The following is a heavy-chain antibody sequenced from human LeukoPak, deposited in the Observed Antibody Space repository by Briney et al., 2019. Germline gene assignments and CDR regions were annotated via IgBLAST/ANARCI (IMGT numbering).Heavy chain of an antibody. D-gene: IGHD3-10*01. Sequence: GGSLRLSCAASGFTFSSYAMSWVRQAPGKGLEWVSAISGSGGSTYYADSVKGRFTISRDNSKNTLYLQMNGLRAEDTAVYYCAKDQGGLWFGEFYDAFDIWGQGTMVTVSS. CDR3: AKDQGGLWFGEFYDAFDI. CDR1: GFTFSSYA. V-gene: IGHV3-23*01. CDR2: ISGSGGST. J-gene: IGHJ3*02.